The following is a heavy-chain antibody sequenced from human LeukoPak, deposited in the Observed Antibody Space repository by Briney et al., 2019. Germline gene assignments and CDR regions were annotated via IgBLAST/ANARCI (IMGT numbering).Heavy chain of an antibody. CDR1: GDSVSSSSAA. V-gene: IGHV6-1*01. CDR3: ARADYYDSSGFDAFDI. J-gene: IGHJ3*02. CDR2: PYYRSKWYN. D-gene: IGHD3-22*01. Sequence: SQTLSLTCAISGDSVSSSSAAWNWIRQSPSRRLEWLGRPYYRSKWYNAYAVSVKSRITINPDTSKNQFSLQLNSVTPKDTAVYYCARADYYDSSGFDAFDIWGQGTMVTVSS.